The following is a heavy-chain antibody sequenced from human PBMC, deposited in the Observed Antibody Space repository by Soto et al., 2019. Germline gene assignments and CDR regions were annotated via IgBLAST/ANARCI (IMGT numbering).Heavy chain of an antibody. V-gene: IGHV4-31*03. CDR3: ARGRYYGSGSYYNGQKNYYYYYGMDV. Sequence: SETLSLTCTVSGASISSGGYYWGWIRQHPGKGLEWIGFIYYIGTSYYNPSLKSRVTISVDTSKNQFSLKLSSVTAADTAVYYCARGRYYGSGSYYNGQKNYYYYYGMDVWGQGTTVTSP. CDR1: GASISSGGYY. CDR2: IYYIGTS. D-gene: IGHD3-10*01. J-gene: IGHJ6*02.